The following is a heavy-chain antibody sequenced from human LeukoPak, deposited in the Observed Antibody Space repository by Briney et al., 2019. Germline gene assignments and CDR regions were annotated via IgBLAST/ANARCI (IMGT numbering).Heavy chain of an antibody. D-gene: IGHD3-16*01. CDR1: GGSFSDYQ. Sequence: SETLSLTCAVSGGSFSDYQWNWIRQSPGKGLEWLGEISHSGTTTYNSSLKSRVTISVDTSKNQFSLRLRSVTAADTAVYYCARGLVWRFLLDSRRDSFDIWGQGTTITVSS. CDR2: ISHSGTT. J-gene: IGHJ3*02. V-gene: IGHV4-34*01. CDR3: ARGLVWRFLLDSRRDSFDI.